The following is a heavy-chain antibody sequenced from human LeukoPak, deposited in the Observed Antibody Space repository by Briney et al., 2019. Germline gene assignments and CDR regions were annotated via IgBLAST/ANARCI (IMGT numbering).Heavy chain of an antibody. V-gene: IGHV1-2*02. CDR2: INPNSGGT. J-gene: IGHJ3*02. CDR1: GYTFTGYY. D-gene: IGHD6-19*01. CDR3: AREIAVAGTRSPDSDAFDI. Sequence: ASVKVSCKASGYTFTGYYMHWVRQAPGQGLEWMGWINPNSGGTNYAQKFQARVTMTRDTSISTAYMELSRLRSDGTAVYYCAREIAVAGTRSPDSDAFDIWGQGTMVTVSS.